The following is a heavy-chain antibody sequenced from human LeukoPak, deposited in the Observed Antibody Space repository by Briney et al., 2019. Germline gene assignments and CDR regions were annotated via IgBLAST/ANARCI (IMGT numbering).Heavy chain of an antibody. J-gene: IGHJ5*02. Sequence: GESLKISFQASGYSFTSSWIGWARQMPGKGLEWMAIINPGDSDTRYSPSFQGQVTISADKSISTVYLQWGSLKASDTAMYYCARQPGAGWFDPWGQGTLVTVSS. CDR1: GYSFTSSW. CDR3: ARQPGAGWFDP. V-gene: IGHV5-51*01. CDR2: INPGDSDT. D-gene: IGHD3-10*01.